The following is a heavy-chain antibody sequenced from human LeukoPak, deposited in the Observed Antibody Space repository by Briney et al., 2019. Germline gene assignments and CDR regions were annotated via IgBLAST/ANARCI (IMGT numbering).Heavy chain of an antibody. Sequence: GASVKVSCKASGYTFTSYGISWVRQAPGQGLEWMGWISAYNGNTNYAQKLQGRVTMTTDTSTSTAYMELRSLRSDDTVVYYCAIQAATGYSSSWFYYFDYWGQGTLVTVSS. CDR2: ISAYNGNT. CDR3: AIQAATGYSSSWFYYFDY. V-gene: IGHV1-18*01. CDR1: GYTFTSYG. D-gene: IGHD6-13*01. J-gene: IGHJ4*02.